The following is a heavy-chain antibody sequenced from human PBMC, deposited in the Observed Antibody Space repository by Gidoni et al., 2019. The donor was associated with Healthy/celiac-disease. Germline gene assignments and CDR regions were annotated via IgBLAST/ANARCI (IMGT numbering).Heavy chain of an antibody. CDR1: GGSFSGYY. Sequence: QVQLQQWGAGLLKPSETLSLTCAVYGGSFSGYYWSWLRQPPGKELEWIGEIKHSGSTNYNPSHKSRVTISVDTSKNQFSLKLSSVTAADTAVYYCASSKSPSIAVAGTFDYWGQGTLVTVSS. CDR3: ASSKSPSIAVAGTFDY. D-gene: IGHD6-19*01. CDR2: IKHSGST. V-gene: IGHV4-34*01. J-gene: IGHJ4*02.